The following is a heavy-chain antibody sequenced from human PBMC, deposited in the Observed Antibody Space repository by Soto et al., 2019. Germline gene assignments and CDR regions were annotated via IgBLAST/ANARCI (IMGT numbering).Heavy chain of an antibody. CDR3: TNWNYPQSD. D-gene: IGHD1-7*01. J-gene: IGHJ4*02. CDR1: GFTFNTYG. Sequence: QVQLVASGGGVVQPGESLRLSCAASGFTFNTYGMHWVRQAPGKGLEWVAVISKDGDIKFYADSMKGRFTISRDNSKNTLYLQVNSLRPEDTAVYYCTNWNYPQSDWGQGTRVTVSS. CDR2: ISKDGDIK. V-gene: IGHV3-30*18.